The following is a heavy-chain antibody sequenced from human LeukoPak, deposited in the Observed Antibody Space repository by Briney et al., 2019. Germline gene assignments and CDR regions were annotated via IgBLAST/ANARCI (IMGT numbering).Heavy chain of an antibody. V-gene: IGHV4-31*03. D-gene: IGHD2-8*01. J-gene: IGHJ3*02. CDR2: IYYIGNT. CDR1: GGSISSGGYY. CDR3: ARDRNGVVNAFDI. Sequence: SETLSLTCTVSGGSISSGGYYWSWIRQHPGKGLEWIGYIYYIGNTYYNPSLKGRLTMSVDTSKGQFSLKLSSVTAADTAVYYCARDRNGVVNAFDIWGQGTMVTVSS.